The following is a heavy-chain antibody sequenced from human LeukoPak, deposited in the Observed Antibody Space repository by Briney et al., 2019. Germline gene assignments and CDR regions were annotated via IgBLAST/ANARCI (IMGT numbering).Heavy chain of an antibody. CDR2: ISYDGSNK. CDR3: AKDLLGYSYGSSWFDP. CDR1: GFTFSSYA. J-gene: IGHJ5*02. D-gene: IGHD5-18*01. Sequence: GGSLRLSCAASGFTFSSYAMHWVRQAPGKGLEWVAVISYDGSNKYYADSVKGRFTISRDNSKNTLYLQMNSLRAEDTAVYYCAKDLLGYSYGSSWFDPWGQGTLVTVSS. V-gene: IGHV3-30*04.